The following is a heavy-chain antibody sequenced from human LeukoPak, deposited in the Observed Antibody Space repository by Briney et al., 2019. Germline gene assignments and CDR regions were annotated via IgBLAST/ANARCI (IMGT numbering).Heavy chain of an antibody. CDR3: ARGSYGSGSYDY. J-gene: IGHJ4*02. CDR2: IYYSGST. Sequence: SETLSLTCTVSGGSISSYYWSWIRQPPGKGLEWIGYIYYSGSTNYNPSLKSRVTISVDTSKNQFSLKLSSVTAADTAVYYCARGSYGSGSYDYWGQGTLVTVSP. D-gene: IGHD3-10*01. CDR1: GGSISSYY. V-gene: IGHV4-59*01.